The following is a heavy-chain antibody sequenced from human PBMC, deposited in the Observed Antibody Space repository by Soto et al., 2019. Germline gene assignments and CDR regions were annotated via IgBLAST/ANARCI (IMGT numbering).Heavy chain of an antibody. CDR2: VYYSGST. CDR1: GGSVTLTSYY. V-gene: IGHV4-39*01. Sequence: SETLSLTCSVSGGSVTLTSYYWGWIRQPPGKGLEWIGNVYYSGSTNYNPSLKSRVTISVDASKNQFSLSLKSVTAADTAVYYCASDYSGYSADPEYYGVEVWGQGTTVTVSS. CDR3: ASDYSGYSADPEYYGVEV. J-gene: IGHJ6*02. D-gene: IGHD3-22*01.